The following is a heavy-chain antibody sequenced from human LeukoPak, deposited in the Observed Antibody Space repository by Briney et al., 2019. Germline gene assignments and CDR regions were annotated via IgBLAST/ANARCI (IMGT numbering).Heavy chain of an antibody. CDR2: IYTSGST. D-gene: IGHD1-26*01. J-gene: IGHJ1*01. Sequence: NSSETLSLTCTVSGGSISSYYWSWIRQPAGKGLEWIGRIYTSGSTNYNPSLKSRVTMSVDTSKNQFSLKLSSVTAADTAVYYCARVSRNPVGANTIAYFQHWGQGTLVTVSS. CDR3: ARVSRNPVGANTIAYFQH. CDR1: GGSISSYY. V-gene: IGHV4-4*07.